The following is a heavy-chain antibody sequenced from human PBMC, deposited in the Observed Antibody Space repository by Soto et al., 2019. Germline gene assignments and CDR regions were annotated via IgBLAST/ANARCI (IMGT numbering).Heavy chain of an antibody. J-gene: IGHJ6*02. V-gene: IGHV4-4*02. D-gene: IGHD2-8*01. CDR2: IFHSGNT. CDR3: ARRTWGMDV. CDR1: SGSIDTTNW. Sequence: QVQLQESGPGLVKPSGTLSLTCAVSSGSIDTTNWWSWVRQPPGKGLEWIGEIFHSGNTYYNPSLASRVTISVDTSKNQFSLNLRSVTAADTAVYYCARRTWGMDVWGQGTTATVSS.